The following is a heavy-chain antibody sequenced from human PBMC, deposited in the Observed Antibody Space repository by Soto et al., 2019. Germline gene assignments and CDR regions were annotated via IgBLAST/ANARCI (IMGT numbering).Heavy chain of an antibody. D-gene: IGHD3-22*01. V-gene: IGHV4-61*05. CDR2: LYDSGST. Sequence: SETLSLTCDVSGDTISTGGYTWAWIRQPPGKGLEWIGYLYDSGSTHYNPSLKSRVTISVDMSKTQFSLKLSSVTAADTAVYYCARHHYDSSAYQTPYFDYWGKGTLVTVSS. CDR3: ARHHYDSSAYQTPYFDY. CDR1: GDTISTGGYT. J-gene: IGHJ4*02.